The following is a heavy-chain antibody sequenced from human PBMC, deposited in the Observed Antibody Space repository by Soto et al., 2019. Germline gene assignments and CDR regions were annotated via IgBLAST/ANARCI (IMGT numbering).Heavy chain of an antibody. V-gene: IGHV3-66*01. Sequence: PGGSLRLSCAASGFTVSSNYMSWVRQAPGKGLEWVSVIYSGGSTYYADSVKGRFTISRDNSKNTLYLQMNSLRAEDTAVYYCAREGSGYDFGAFDIWGQGTMVTVSS. J-gene: IGHJ3*02. CDR1: GFTVSSNY. CDR3: AREGSGYDFGAFDI. D-gene: IGHD5-12*01. CDR2: IYSGGST.